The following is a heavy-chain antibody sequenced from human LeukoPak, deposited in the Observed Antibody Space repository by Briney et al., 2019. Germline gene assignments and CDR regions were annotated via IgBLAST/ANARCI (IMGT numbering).Heavy chain of an antibody. D-gene: IGHD6-6*01. CDR3: ARDAEYSSSSIYYYYYMDV. CDR2: INTNTGNP. V-gene: IGHV7-4-1*02. Sequence: GASVKVSCKASGYTFTSYAMNWVRQAPGQGLEWMGWINTNTGNPTYAQGFTGRFVFSLDTSVSTAYLQISSLKAEDTAVYYCARDAEYSSSSIYYYYYMDVWGKGTTVTVSS. J-gene: IGHJ6*03. CDR1: GYTFTSYA.